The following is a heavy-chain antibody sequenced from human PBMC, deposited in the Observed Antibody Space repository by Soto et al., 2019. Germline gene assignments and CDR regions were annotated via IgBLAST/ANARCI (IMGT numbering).Heavy chain of an antibody. D-gene: IGHD3-10*01. V-gene: IGHV4-59*01. CDR2: IYYSGST. Sequence: QVQLQESGPGLVKPSETLSLTCTVSGGSISSYYWNWIRQPPGKGLEWIGYIYYSGSTNYNPSLQRRRSIAVDTSKHQCSIKLRSVTAADTAVYYCGRGHTRRSGSYYNVPKAHYFDYWGQGTLVTVSS. J-gene: IGHJ4*02. CDR3: GRGHTRRSGSYYNVPKAHYFDY. CDR1: GGSISSYY.